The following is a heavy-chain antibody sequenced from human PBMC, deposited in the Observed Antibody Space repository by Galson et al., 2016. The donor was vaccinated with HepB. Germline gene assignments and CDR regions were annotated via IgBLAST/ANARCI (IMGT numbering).Heavy chain of an antibody. D-gene: IGHD3-22*01. CDR3: AAVNYLYDADGYSV. Sequence: SVKVSCKASGFTFGASGVQWLRQARGQRLEWIGWIVIINGHTSYAQNFQGRVTINKDMSTSTVYMELSGLRVEDTAVYYCAAVNYLYDADGYSVWGQGTLVTVSP. J-gene: IGHJ4*02. V-gene: IGHV1-58*01. CDR1: GFTFGASG. CDR2: IVIINGHT.